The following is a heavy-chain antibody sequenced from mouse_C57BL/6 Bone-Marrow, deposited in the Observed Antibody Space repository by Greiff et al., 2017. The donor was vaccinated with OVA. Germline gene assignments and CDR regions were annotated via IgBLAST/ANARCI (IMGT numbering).Heavy chain of an antibody. CDR2: IDPSDSET. CDR3: ARRGIRYYYAMDC. V-gene: IGHV1-52*01. CDR1: GYTFTSYW. Sequence: VQLQQSGAELVRPGSSVKLSCKASGYTFTSYWMHWVKQRPIQGLEWIGNIDPSDSETHYNQKFKDKATLTVDKSSSTAYMQLSSLTSEDSAVYYCARRGIRYYYAMDCWGQGTSVTVSS. J-gene: IGHJ4*01. D-gene: IGHD1-1*01.